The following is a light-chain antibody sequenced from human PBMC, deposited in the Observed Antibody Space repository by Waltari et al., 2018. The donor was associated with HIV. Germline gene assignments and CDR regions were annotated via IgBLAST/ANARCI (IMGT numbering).Light chain of an antibody. CDR1: RSVLSISNDRNY. J-gene: IGKJ4*01. CDR3: QQYYTTPLT. Sequence: DIVMTQSPDSLVVSLGERATINCKSSRSVLSISNDRNYLAWYQQKSGQPPRLLIYWASYRESGVPARFSGSGSRTDFTLTINSLQAEDVAVYYCQQYYTTPLTFGGGTKVEIK. V-gene: IGKV4-1*01. CDR2: WAS.